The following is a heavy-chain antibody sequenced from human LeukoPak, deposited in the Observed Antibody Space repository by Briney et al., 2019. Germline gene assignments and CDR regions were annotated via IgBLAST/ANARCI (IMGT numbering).Heavy chain of an antibody. J-gene: IGHJ5*02. CDR1: GFSLSTSGVG. D-gene: IGHD3-10*01. Sequence: GSGPTLVKPTQTLTLTCTFSGFSLSTSGVGVGWIRQPPGKALEWLALIYWDDDKRYSPSLKSRLTITKDTSKNQVILTMTNMDPVDTATYYCARWITMVRGVIIRGVGWFDPWGQGTLVTVSS. V-gene: IGHV2-5*02. CDR3: ARWITMVRGVIIRGVGWFDP. CDR2: IYWDDDK.